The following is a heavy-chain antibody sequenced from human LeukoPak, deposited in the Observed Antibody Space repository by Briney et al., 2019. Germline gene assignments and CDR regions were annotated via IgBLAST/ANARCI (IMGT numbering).Heavy chain of an antibody. D-gene: IGHD5-24*01. CDR2: ISGSSSYI. J-gene: IGHJ4*02. V-gene: IGHV3-21*01. CDR1: GFSFSSYS. Sequence: GGSLRLSCAASGFSFSSYSMNWVRQAPGKGLEWVSSISGSSSYIYYADSVKGRFTISRDNAKNSVYLQMNSLRAEDTAVYYCARERDYYFDFWGQGTLVTVSS. CDR3: ARERDYYFDF.